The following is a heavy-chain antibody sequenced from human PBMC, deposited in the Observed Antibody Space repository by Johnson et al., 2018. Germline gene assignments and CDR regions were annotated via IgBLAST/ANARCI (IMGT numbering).Heavy chain of an antibody. CDR2: ISWNSGSI. CDR1: GFTFDDYA. V-gene: IGHV3-9*01. Sequence: EVQLVESGGGLVQPGRSLRLSCAASGFTFDDYAMHWVRLGLGKGLEWVSGISWNSGSIGYADSVKGRFTISRDNAKNSLYLQMNSLRPEDTALYYCVKVTSSNWHYYYAMDGWGQGTTVTVSS. CDR3: VKVTSSNWHYYYAMDG. J-gene: IGHJ6*02. D-gene: IGHD4-11*01.